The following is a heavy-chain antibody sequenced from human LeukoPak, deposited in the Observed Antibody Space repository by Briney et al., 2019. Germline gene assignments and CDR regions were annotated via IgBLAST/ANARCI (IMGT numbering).Heavy chain of an antibody. Sequence: GGSLRLSCAASGFAFSRYWMRWVRQAPGKGLVWVSRIEGDGSSTTYADYVKGRFTISRDNAKNTLYLQMNSLRAEDTAVYFCARDPSAFAGYFDFWGQGTLVTASS. D-gene: IGHD3-10*01. CDR1: GFAFSRYW. V-gene: IGHV3-74*01. J-gene: IGHJ4*02. CDR2: IEGDGSST. CDR3: ARDPSAFAGYFDF.